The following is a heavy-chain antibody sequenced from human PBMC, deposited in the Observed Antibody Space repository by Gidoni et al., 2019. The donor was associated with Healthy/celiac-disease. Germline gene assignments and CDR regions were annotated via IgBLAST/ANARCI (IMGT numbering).Heavy chain of an antibody. CDR3: ARHQEGDIVATIHDAFDI. V-gene: IGHV4-39*01. D-gene: IGHD5-12*01. J-gene: IGHJ3*02. Sequence: HLRLPESGAGPLKGAQPLSPSSPASRGTISSGSSSWGWIRQPPGKGLEWIGSIYYSGSTYYNPSLKSRVTISVDTSKSQFSLKLSSVTAADTAVYYCARHQEGDIVATIHDAFDIWGQGTMVTVSS. CDR2: IYYSGST. CDR1: RGTISSGSSS.